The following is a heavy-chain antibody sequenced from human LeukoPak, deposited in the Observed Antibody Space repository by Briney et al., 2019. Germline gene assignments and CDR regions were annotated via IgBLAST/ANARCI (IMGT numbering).Heavy chain of an antibody. CDR3: ARGPDIVVVPAARYYYYYYGMDV. V-gene: IGHV1-69*13. J-gene: IGHJ6*02. Sequence: ASVKVSCKASGGTFSSYAISWVRQAPGQGLEWMGGIIPIFGTANYAQKFQGRVTITADESTSTAYMELSSLRSEDTAVYYCARGPDIVVVPAARYYYYYYGMDVWGRGTTVTVSS. D-gene: IGHD2-2*01. CDR1: GGTFSSYA. CDR2: IIPIFGTA.